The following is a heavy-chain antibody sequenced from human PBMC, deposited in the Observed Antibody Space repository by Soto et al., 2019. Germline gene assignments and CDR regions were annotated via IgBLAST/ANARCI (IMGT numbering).Heavy chain of an antibody. CDR3: AKDQEEDYDFWSGIDY. J-gene: IGHJ4*02. CDR2: ISGSGGST. D-gene: IGHD3-3*01. CDR1: GFTFSSYA. Sequence: GGSLRLSCAASGFTFSSYAMSWVRQAPGKGLEWVSAISGSGGSTYYADSVKGRFTISRDNSKNTLYLQMNSLRAEDTAVYYCAKDQEEDYDFWSGIDYWGQGTLVTVSS. V-gene: IGHV3-23*01.